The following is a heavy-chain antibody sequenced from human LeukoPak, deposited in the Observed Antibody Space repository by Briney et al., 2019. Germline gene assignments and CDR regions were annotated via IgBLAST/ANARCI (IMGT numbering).Heavy chain of an antibody. V-gene: IGHV3-23*01. CDR3: ARRAGAYSHPYDY. Sequence: PGGSLRLSCAASGFTFSSYAMSWVRQAPGKGLEWVSLISGSGGSTYYADSVKGRFTISRDNSKNTLYLQMNSLRAEDTAVYYCARRAGAYSHPYDYCGQGTLVTVSS. CDR2: ISGSGGST. J-gene: IGHJ4*02. D-gene: IGHD4/OR15-4a*01. CDR1: GFTFSSYA.